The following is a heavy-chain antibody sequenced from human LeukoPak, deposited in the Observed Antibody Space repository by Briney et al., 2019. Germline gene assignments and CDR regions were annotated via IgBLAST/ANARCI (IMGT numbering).Heavy chain of an antibody. D-gene: IGHD2-2*01. V-gene: IGHV4-34*01. Sequence: SETLSLTCAVYGGSFSGYYWSWIRQPPGKGLEWIGEINHSGSTNYNPSLKSRVTISVDTSKNQFSLKLSSVPAADTAVYYCARGRSSTSRKGYMGRWFDPWGQGTLVTVSS. CDR3: ARGRSSTSRKGYMGRWFDP. CDR1: GGSFSGYY. CDR2: INHSGST. J-gene: IGHJ5*02.